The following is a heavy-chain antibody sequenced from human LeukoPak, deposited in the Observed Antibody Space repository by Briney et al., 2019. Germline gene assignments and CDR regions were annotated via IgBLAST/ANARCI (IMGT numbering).Heavy chain of an antibody. CDR2: IVVGSGNT. CDR1: VFTFTRSA. J-gene: IGHJ4*02. V-gene: IGHV1-58*02. D-gene: IGHD6-13*01. CDR3: AAVQRAAAASYYFDY. Sequence: AAVKVSCLSSVFTFTRSAMQGVGQARGRRGAWVGWIVVGSGNTNYAQKFQERVTITRDMSTSTAYMELSSLRSEDTAVYYCAAVQRAAAASYYFDYWGQGTLVTVSS.